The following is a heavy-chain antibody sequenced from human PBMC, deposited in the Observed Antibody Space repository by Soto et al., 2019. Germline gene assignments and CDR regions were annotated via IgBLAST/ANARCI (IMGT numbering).Heavy chain of an antibody. V-gene: IGHV3-7*01. J-gene: IGHJ6*03. CDR1: GFTFSSYW. D-gene: IGHD6-6*01. CDR2: IKQDGSEK. CDR3: ARDYRYSSSSEDGGYYYYYYMDV. Sequence: GGSLRLSCAASGFTFSSYWMSWVRQAPGKGLEWVANIKQDGSEKYYVDSVKGRFTISRDNAKNSLYLQMNSLRAEDTAVYYCARDYRYSSSSEDGGYYYYYYMDVWGKGTTVTVSS.